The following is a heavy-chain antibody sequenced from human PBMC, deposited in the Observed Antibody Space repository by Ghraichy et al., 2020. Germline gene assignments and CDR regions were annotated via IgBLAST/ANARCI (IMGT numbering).Heavy chain of an antibody. CDR3: ARDLPTERIFGVVPYYYYYMDV. J-gene: IGHJ6*03. Sequence: SETLSLTCTVSGGSISSYYWSWIRQPAGKGLEWIGRIYTSGSTNYNPSLKSRVTMSVDTSKNQFSLKLSSVTAADTAVYYCARDLPTERIFGVVPYYYYYMDVWGKGTTVTVSS. V-gene: IGHV4-4*07. D-gene: IGHD3-3*01. CDR2: IYTSGST. CDR1: GGSISSYY.